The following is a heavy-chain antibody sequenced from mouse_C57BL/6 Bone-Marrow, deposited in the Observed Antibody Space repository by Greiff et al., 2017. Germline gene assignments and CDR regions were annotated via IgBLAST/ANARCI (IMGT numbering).Heavy chain of an antibody. J-gene: IGHJ4*01. CDR1: GYTFTDYY. D-gene: IGHD2-5*01. V-gene: IGHV1-26*01. CDR2: INPNNGGT. CDR3: ARWDYSNYPYYAMDY. Sequence: VQLKQSGPELVKPGASVKISCKASGYTFTDYYMNWVKQSHGKSLEWIGDINPNNGGTSYNQKFKGKATLTVDKSSSTAYMELRSLTSEDSAVYYCARWDYSNYPYYAMDYWGQGTSVTVSS.